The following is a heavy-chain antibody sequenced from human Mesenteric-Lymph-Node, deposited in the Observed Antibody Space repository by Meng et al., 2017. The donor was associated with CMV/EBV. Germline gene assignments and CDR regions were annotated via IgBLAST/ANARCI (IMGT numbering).Heavy chain of an antibody. CDR3: ARVGFSSGWYDLLDY. V-gene: IGHV3-30*04. D-gene: IGHD6-19*01. Sequence: GESLKISCAASGFTFSSYAMHWVRQAPGKGLEWVALISADGGNKYYADSVRGRFTISRDNSKNTLYLQMNSLTAEDTATYCSARVGFSSGWYDLLDYWGQGTLVTVSS. J-gene: IGHJ4*02. CDR1: GFTFSSYA. CDR2: ISADGGNK.